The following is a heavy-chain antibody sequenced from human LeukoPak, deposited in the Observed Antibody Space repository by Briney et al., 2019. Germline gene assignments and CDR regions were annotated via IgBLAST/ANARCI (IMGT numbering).Heavy chain of an antibody. CDR2: ISYDGSNK. D-gene: IGHD3-10*02. V-gene: IGHV3-30*18. J-gene: IGHJ4*02. CDR1: GFTFSSYW. CDR3: AKDLRADVPYFDY. Sequence: GGSLRLSCAASGFTFSSYWMSWVRQAPGKGLEWVAVISYDGSNKYYADSVKGRFTISRGNSKNTLYLQMNSLRAEDTAVYYCAKDLRADVPYFDYWGQGTLVTVSS.